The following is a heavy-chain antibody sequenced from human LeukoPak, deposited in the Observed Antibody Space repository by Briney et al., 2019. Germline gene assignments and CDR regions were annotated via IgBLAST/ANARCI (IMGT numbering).Heavy chain of an antibody. V-gene: IGHV4-34*01. CDR1: GGSFSGYY. D-gene: IGHD2-2*01. J-gene: IGHJ4*02. CDR2: INHSGST. Sequence: SETLSLTCAVYGGSFSGYYWSWIRQPPGKGLEWIGEINHSGSTNYDPSLKSRVTISVDTSKKQFSLKLRSVTAADTAVYYCARSPPRLGYCSSTSCPFDYWGQGTLVTVSS. CDR3: ARSPPRLGYCSSTSCPFDY.